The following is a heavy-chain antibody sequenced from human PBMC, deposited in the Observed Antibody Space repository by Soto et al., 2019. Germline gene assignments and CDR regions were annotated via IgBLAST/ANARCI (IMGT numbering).Heavy chain of an antibody. J-gene: IGHJ4*02. V-gene: IGHV3-23*01. D-gene: IGHD3-3*01. Sequence: GGSLRLSCAASGLNFSSYAMSWVRQAPGKGLEWVSAISGSGGSTYYAYSVKGRFTISRDNPKNTLYLQMNSLRAEDTAVYYCAKAFGYDLPIDYWGQGTLVTVSS. CDR1: GLNFSSYA. CDR2: ISGSGGST. CDR3: AKAFGYDLPIDY.